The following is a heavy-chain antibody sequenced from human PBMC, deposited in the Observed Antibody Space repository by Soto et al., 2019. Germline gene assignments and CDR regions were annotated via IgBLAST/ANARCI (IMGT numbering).Heavy chain of an antibody. J-gene: IGHJ4*02. CDR3: AAIPRSVQKTDHYYDSSGDPHDGWY. CDR2: ISAYNGNT. D-gene: IGHD3-22*01. CDR1: GYTFTSYG. V-gene: IGHV1-18*01. Sequence: VKVSCKASGYTFTSYGISWVRQAPGQGLEWMGWISAYNGNTNYAQKLQGRVTMTTDTSTSTAYMELRSLRSDDTAVYYCAAIPRSVQKTDHYYDSSGDPHDGWYWGQGTLVTVSS.